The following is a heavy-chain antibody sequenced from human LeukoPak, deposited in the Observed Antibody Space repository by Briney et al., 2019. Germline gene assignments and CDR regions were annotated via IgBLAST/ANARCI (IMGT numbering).Heavy chain of an antibody. V-gene: IGHV3-20*04. J-gene: IGHJ6*03. CDR2: INWNGGST. CDR3: ARDPYSGNYGDYYYYYMDV. Sequence: GGSLRLSCVASGFTFDDYGMSWVRQAPGKGLEWVSSINWNGGSTGYADSVKGRFTISRDNAKNSLYLQMNSLSPDDTAVYFCARDPYSGNYGDYYYYYMDVWGKGTTVTISS. D-gene: IGHD1-26*01. CDR1: GFTFDDYG.